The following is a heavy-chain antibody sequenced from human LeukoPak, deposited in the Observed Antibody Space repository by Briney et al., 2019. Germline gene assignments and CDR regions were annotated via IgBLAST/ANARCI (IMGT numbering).Heavy chain of an antibody. Sequence: PSETLSLTCTVSGGSISSYYWSWIRQPPGKGLEWIEYIYYSGSTNYNPSLKSRVTISVDTSKNQFSLKLSSVTAADTAVYYCARGPYGAVAYNWFDPWGQGTLVTVSS. J-gene: IGHJ5*02. D-gene: IGHD6-19*01. V-gene: IGHV4-59*01. CDR1: GGSISSYY. CDR3: ARGPYGAVAYNWFDP. CDR2: IYYSGST.